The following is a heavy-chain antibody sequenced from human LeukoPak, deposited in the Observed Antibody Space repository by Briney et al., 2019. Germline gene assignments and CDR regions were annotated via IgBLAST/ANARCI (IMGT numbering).Heavy chain of an antibody. D-gene: IGHD2-15*01. CDR2: ISSSSSYI. CDR3: ARDPTPRYCSGGSCYTHYGMDV. V-gene: IGHV3-21*01. Sequence: GGSLRLSCAASGFTLSSYTMNWVRQAPGKGLEWVSSISSSSSYIYYADSVKGRLTISRDNAKNSLYLQMNSLRAEDTAVYYCARDPTPRYCSGGSCYTHYGMDVWGQGTTVTVSS. CDR1: GFTLSSYT. J-gene: IGHJ6*02.